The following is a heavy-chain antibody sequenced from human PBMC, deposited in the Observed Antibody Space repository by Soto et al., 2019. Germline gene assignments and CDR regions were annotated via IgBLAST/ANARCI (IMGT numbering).Heavy chain of an antibody. CDR2: IRSKAYGGTT. V-gene: IGHV3-49*03. CDR3: TRVLGDYGEDYYFDY. Sequence: GGSLRLSCTASGFTFGDYAMSWFRQAPGKGLEWVGFIRSKAYGGTTEYAASVKGRFTISRDDSKSIAYLQMNSLKTEDTAVYYGTRVLGDYGEDYYFDYWGQGTLVTVSS. CDR1: GFTFGDYA. J-gene: IGHJ4*02. D-gene: IGHD4-17*01.